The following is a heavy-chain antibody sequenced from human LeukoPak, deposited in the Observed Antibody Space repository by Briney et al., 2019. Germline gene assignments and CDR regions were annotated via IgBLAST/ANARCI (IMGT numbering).Heavy chain of an antibody. D-gene: IGHD3-16*02. V-gene: IGHV3-7*03. Sequence: GGSLRLSCAASGFTLSGYWVNWVRQAPGKGLEWVANINQDGTKRNYLDSVRGRFTISRDNAENSVYLQMNRLRAEDTAVYYCARDGDYDYIWGSYRFEDWGQGILVTVSS. CDR3: ARDGDYDYIWGSYRFED. J-gene: IGHJ4*02. CDR1: GFTLSGYW. CDR2: INQDGTKR.